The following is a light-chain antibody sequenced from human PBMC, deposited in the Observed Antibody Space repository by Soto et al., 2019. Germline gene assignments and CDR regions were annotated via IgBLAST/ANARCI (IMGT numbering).Light chain of an antibody. V-gene: IGLV1-47*01. CDR3: ASWDNDLNGPI. Sequence: QPVLTQPPSASGTPGQRVSISCSGSASNVGSTYVFWYQQVPGTAHTLLIYKNNQRPSGVSDRFSGSKSGTSASLAISGLRVDDEADYYCASWDNDLNGPIFGGGTKLTVL. CDR1: ASNVGSTY. CDR2: KNN. J-gene: IGLJ2*01.